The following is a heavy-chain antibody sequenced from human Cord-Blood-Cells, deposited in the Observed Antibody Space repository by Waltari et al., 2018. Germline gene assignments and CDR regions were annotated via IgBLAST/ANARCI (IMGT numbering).Heavy chain of an antibody. D-gene: IGHD1-1*01. V-gene: IGHV4-34*01. CDR1: GGSFSGSY. CDR3: ARVHGTYYYYMDV. Sequence: QVQLQQWGAGLLKPSETLSLTCAVYGGSFSGSYWSWIRQPPGKGLEWIGEINHSGSTNYNPSLKSRVTISVDTSKNQFSLKLSSVTAADTAVYYCARVHGTYYYYMDVWGKGTTVTVSS. J-gene: IGHJ6*03. CDR2: INHSGST.